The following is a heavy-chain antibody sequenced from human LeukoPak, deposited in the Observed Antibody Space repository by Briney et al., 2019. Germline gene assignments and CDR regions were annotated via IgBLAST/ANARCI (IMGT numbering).Heavy chain of an antibody. CDR2: VYYNGAT. D-gene: IGHD3-22*01. CDR1: GGSISSSSYY. J-gene: IGHJ4*02. CDR3: ARASLYYYDSSGYYDY. V-gene: IGHV4-39*01. Sequence: SETLSLTCTVSGGSISSSSYYWGWIRQPPGKGLEWIGSVYYNGATYYNPSLKSRVTISVDTSKNQFSLKLSSVTAADTAVYYCARASLYYYDSSGYYDYWGQGTLVTVSS.